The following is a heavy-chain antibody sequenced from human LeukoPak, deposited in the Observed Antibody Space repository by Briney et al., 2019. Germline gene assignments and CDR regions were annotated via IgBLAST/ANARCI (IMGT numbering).Heavy chain of an antibody. CDR1: GYTFTGYY. D-gene: IGHD3-3*01. CDR2: INPNSGGT. Sequence: ASVKVSCTASGYTFTGYYMHWVRQAPGQGLEWMGRINPNSGGTNYAQKFQGRVTMTRDTSISTAYMELSRLRSDDTAVYYCAGGPPDVLRFLEWPDNWFDPWGQGTLVTVSS. J-gene: IGHJ5*02. CDR3: AGGPPDVLRFLEWPDNWFDP. V-gene: IGHV1-2*06.